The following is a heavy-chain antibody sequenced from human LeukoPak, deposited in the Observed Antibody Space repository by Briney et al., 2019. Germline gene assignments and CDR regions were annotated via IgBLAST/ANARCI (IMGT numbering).Heavy chain of an antibody. CDR3: AKRGVVIRVILVGFHKEAYYFDS. D-gene: IGHD3-22*01. Sequence: TGGSLRLSCAVSGITLSNYGMSWVRQAPGKGLEWVAGISGSGGGTNYADSVKGRFTVSRDNYKNTLYLQMNSLGAEDTAVYFCAKRGVVIRVILVGFHKEAYYFDSWGQGALATVSS. J-gene: IGHJ4*02. CDR2: ISGSGGGT. CDR1: GITLSNYG. V-gene: IGHV3-23*01.